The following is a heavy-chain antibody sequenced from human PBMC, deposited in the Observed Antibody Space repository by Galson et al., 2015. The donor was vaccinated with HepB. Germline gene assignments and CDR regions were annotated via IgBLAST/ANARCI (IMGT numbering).Heavy chain of an antibody. J-gene: IGHJ5*02. CDR1: GFTFSSFA. Sequence: SLRLSCAASGFTFSSFAVSWVRQAPRKGLEWVSGISGSDGSTYYADSVKGRFTISRDNSKNTLYLQMNSLRAEDTAVYYCAKRSRFGEPGGQGTQVTVSS. D-gene: IGHD3-10*01. V-gene: IGHV3-23*01. CDR2: ISGSDGST. CDR3: AKRSRFGEP.